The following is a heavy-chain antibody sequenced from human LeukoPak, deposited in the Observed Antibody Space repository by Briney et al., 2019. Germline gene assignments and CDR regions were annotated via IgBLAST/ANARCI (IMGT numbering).Heavy chain of an antibody. J-gene: IGHJ4*02. CDR3: ARERGY. D-gene: IGHD3-16*01. Sequence: PGGSLRLSCAASGFTFSNYAIHWVRQAPGKGLEWVAVISYDGTNKYYADSVKGRFTISRDNSKNTLYLQMNSLRAEDTAVYYCARERGYWGQGTLVTVSS. CDR2: ISYDGTNK. V-gene: IGHV3-30-3*01. CDR1: GFTFSNYA.